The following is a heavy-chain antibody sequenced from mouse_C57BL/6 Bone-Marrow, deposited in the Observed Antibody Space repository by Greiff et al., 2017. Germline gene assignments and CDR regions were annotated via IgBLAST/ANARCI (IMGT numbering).Heavy chain of an antibody. CDR3: ASDSTGYAY. V-gene: IGHV8-12*01. CDR1: GFSLSTYGMG. J-gene: IGHJ3*01. Sequence: QVTLKVSGPGLLQSSQTLSLTCSFSGFSLSTYGMGVSWVRQPAGKGLEWLAHIYCDDDKRYNPSLKSRLTISKDTSRNEVLLKITSVDTADTATYDCASDSTGYAYWGQGTLVTVSA. CDR2: IYCDDDK. D-gene: IGHD3-2*02.